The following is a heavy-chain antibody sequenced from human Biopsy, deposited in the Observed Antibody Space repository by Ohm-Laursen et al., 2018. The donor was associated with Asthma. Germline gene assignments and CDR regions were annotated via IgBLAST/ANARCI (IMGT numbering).Heavy chain of an antibody. J-gene: IGHJ5*02. V-gene: IGHV1-2*06. CDR3: ARDRGYCSGGTCPSWFDP. CDR2: INPNSGDT. D-gene: IGHD2-15*01. Sequence: ASVKVSCKVPGYTFTDYSIHWVRQAPGQGLEWMGRINPNSGDTKYAQRFQGRVTVTRDRSISTAYMELSRLRSDDTAVYYCARDRGYCSGGTCPSWFDPWGQGTLVIVSS. CDR1: GYTFTDYS.